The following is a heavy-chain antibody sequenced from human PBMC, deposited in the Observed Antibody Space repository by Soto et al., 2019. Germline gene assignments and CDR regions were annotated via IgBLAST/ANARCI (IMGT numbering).Heavy chain of an antibody. CDR1: GGSISSGGYY. D-gene: IGHD2-15*01. Sequence: QVQLQESGPGLVKPSQTLSLTCTVSGGSISSGGYYWSWIRQHPGKGLEWIGYIYYSGSTYYNPSRASRDTISVDTSKNQCSLKLSSVTAADTAVYYCARVIVVVVAATPIRYFDLWGRGTLVTVSS. J-gene: IGHJ2*01. CDR3: ARVIVVVVAATPIRYFDL. V-gene: IGHV4-31*03. CDR2: IYYSGST.